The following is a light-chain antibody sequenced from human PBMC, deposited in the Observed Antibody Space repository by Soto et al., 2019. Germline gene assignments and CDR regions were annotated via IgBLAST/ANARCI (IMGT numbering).Light chain of an antibody. Sequence: VLTQSPSASASLGASVNHTCTLSSGHSSYAIAWHQQQPEKGPRFLMKLNSDGTYTRGDGIPDRFSGSSSGAERYLTISRLQSEDEADYFCQTWGSGIHGVFGGGTKLTVL. V-gene: IGLV4-69*02. CDR1: SGHSSYA. CDR2: LNSDGTY. J-gene: IGLJ3*02. CDR3: QTWGSGIHGV.